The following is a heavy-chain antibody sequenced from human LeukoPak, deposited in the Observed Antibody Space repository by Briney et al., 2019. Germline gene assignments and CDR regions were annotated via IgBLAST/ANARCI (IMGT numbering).Heavy chain of an antibody. Sequence: GESLKISCKGSGYSFTSYWIGWVRQMPGKGLEWRGIIYPGDSDTRYSPSFQGQVTISADNSISTAYLQWSRLKATDTAMYYCARLGYCSRTSCYSPNWLDPWGQGTLVTVSS. CDR2: IYPGDSDT. J-gene: IGHJ5*02. CDR3: ARLGYCSRTSCYSPNWLDP. V-gene: IGHV5-51*01. D-gene: IGHD2-2*01. CDR1: GYSFTSYW.